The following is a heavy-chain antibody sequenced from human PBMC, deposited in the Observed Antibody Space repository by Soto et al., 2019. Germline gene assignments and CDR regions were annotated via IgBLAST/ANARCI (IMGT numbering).Heavy chain of an antibody. V-gene: IGHV3-53*04. D-gene: IGHD2-15*01. CDR1: GFTVSSNY. CDR2: IYSGGST. CDR3: ARDVRYGGNRDYYYGMDV. J-gene: IGHJ6*02. Sequence: GGSLRLSCAASGFTVSSNYMSWVRQAPGKGLEWVSVIYSGGSTYYADSVKGRFTISRHNSKNTLYLQMNSLRAEDTAVYYCARDVRYGGNRDYYYGMDVWGQGTTVTVSS.